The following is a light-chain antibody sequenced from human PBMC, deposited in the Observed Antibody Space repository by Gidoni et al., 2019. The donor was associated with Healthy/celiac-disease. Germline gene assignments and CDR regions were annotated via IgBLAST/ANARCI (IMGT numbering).Light chain of an antibody. J-gene: IGKJ4*01. CDR2: GAS. CDR1: QSVSSSY. V-gene: IGKV3-20*01. Sequence: EIVLTQSPVTLSLSPGERATLSCIASQSVSSSYLAWYQQKPGQAPRLLIYGASSRATGIPDRFSGSGSGTDFTLTISRVEAEDVAVYYCKQYVSSPLTFGRGTKVEIK. CDR3: KQYVSSPLT.